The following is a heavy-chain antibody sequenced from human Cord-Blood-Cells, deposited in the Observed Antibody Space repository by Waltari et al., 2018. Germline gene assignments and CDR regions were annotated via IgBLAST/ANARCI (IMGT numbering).Heavy chain of an antibody. CDR2: IYTSGST. D-gene: IGHD6-13*01. CDR3: AREGGIAAAYWYFDL. V-gene: IGHV4-4*07. J-gene: IGHJ2*01. CDR1: GGSIRSSY. Sequence: QVQLQESGPGLVKPSETLSLTCTVSGGSIRSSYWRWIRQPAGKGLEWIGRIYTSGSTNYNPSLKSRVTMSVDTSKNQFSLKLSSVTAADTAVYYCAREGGIAAAYWYFDLWGRGTLVTVSS.